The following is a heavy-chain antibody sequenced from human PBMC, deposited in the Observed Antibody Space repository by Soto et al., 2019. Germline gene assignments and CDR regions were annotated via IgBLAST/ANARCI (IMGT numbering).Heavy chain of an antibody. V-gene: IGHV3-64D*08. CDR3: VRSGVTIFGVVRRDFVY. D-gene: IGHD3-3*01. J-gene: IGHJ4*02. Sequence: GGSLRLSCSASGFTFSSYAMHWVRQAPGKGLEYVSAISSNGGSTYYADSVKGRFTISRDNSKNTLYLQMSSLRAEDTAVYYCVRSGVTIFGVVRRDFVYWGQGT. CDR2: ISSNGGST. CDR1: GFTFSSYA.